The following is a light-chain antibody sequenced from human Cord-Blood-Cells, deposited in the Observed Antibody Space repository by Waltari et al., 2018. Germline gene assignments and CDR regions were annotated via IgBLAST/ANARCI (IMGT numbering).Light chain of an antibody. J-gene: IGKJ3*01. CDR3: QQRSNWPPST. CDR2: DAS. CDR1: QSVSSY. Sequence: ELVLTQSPATLSLSPGARSTLSCRASQSVSSYLAWYQQKPGQAPRLLIYDASNRATGIPARFSGSGSGTDFTLTISSLEPEDFAVYYCQQRSNWPPSTFGPGTKVDIK. V-gene: IGKV3-11*01.